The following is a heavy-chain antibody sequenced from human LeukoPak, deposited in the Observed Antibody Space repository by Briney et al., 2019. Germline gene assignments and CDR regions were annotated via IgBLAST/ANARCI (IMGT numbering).Heavy chain of an antibody. D-gene: IGHD2-15*01. CDR1: GFTFSSYS. J-gene: IGHJ5*02. V-gene: IGHV3-21*01. CDR2: ISSSSSYI. CDR3: AREYCSGGSCYDDFDP. Sequence: PGGSLRLSCAASGFTFSSYSMNWVRQAPGKGLEWVSSISSSSSYIYYADSVKGRFTISRDNAKNSLYLQMNSLRAEDTAVYYCAREYCSGGSCYDDFDPWGQGTLVTVSS.